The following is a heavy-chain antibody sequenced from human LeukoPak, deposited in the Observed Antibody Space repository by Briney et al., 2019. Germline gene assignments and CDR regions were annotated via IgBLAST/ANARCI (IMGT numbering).Heavy chain of an antibody. V-gene: IGHV5-51*01. CDR1: GYTFTSYW. Sequence: EVQLVQSGAEGKTPGESLKISCKGSGYTFTSYWLGWVRQMPGKGLEWMGIIYPGESDTRYSPSLHGRVTISADKSVSAAYVQWSSLKASDTAMYYCAKYYECSGSAEVGFDYWGQGTLVTVSS. CDR3: AKYYECSGSAEVGFDY. J-gene: IGHJ4*02. D-gene: IGHD3-10*01. CDR2: IYPGESDT.